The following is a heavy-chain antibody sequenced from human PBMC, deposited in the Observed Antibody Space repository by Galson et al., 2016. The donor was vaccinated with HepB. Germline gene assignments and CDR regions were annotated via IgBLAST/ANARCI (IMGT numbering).Heavy chain of an antibody. CDR1: GGSISSSGYY. CDR3: ARDMSGEQQPYDR. CDR2: IYYNGRT. V-gene: IGHV4-39*07. J-gene: IGHJ4*01. Sequence: SETLSLTCIVSGGSISSSGYYWGWFRQPPGKGLEWIGSIYYNGRTYYNPSPKSRVTVSKETSRSQFFLNLSSVTAADTAVYYCARDMSGEQQPYDRWGQGTLVTVSS. D-gene: IGHD6-13*01.